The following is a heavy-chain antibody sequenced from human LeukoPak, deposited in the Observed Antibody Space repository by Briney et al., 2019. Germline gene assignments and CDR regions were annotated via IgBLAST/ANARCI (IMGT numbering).Heavy chain of an antibody. Sequence: GASVKVSCKAPGYTFTSYGISWVRQAPGQGLEWMGWISAYNGNTNYAQKLQGRVTMTTDTSTGTAYMELRSLRSDDTAVYYCARAVAAGIAAAGYDYWGQGTLVTVSS. CDR2: ISAYNGNT. CDR1: GYTFTSYG. V-gene: IGHV1-18*01. J-gene: IGHJ4*02. CDR3: ARAVAAGIAAAGYDY. D-gene: IGHD6-13*01.